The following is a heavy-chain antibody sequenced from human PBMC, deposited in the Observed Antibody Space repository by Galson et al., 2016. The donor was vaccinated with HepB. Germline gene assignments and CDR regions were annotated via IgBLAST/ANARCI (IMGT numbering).Heavy chain of an antibody. Sequence: SLRLSCAASGFTFNTYDMNWVRQAPGKGLEWISYISSSSSSKYYADSVKGRFTISRDNGKKSLYLQMNSLRVEDTAVYYCARDPEYGAFDYWGQGTLVTVSS. D-gene: IGHD2-2*01. J-gene: IGHJ4*02. CDR2: ISSSSSSK. CDR1: GFTFNTYD. CDR3: ARDPEYGAFDY. V-gene: IGHV3-48*03.